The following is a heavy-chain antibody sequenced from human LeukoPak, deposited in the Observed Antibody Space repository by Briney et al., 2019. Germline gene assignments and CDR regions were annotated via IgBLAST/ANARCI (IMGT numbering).Heavy chain of an antibody. CDR1: GFTFSNYA. V-gene: IGHV3-23*01. J-gene: IGHJ4*02. Sequence: GGSLRLSCAASGFTFSNYAMSWVRQATGKGLEWVSAITGSGGNTYYADSVKGRFTISRDNSKNTVFLQMNSLRAEDTAVYYCAKWGDYDVLTGYYVSDYWGQGTLVTVSS. D-gene: IGHD3-9*01. CDR3: AKWGDYDVLTGYYVSDY. CDR2: ITGSGGNT.